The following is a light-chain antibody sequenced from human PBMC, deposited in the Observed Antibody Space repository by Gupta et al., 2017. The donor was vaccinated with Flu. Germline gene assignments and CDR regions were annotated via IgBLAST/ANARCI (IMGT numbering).Light chain of an antibody. V-gene: IGKV3-15*01. Sequence: EVIMTQSPATLSVSPGGRATLSCRASRNIDSNLAWYQQRPGQAPRLLIHGASSKATGVPARLSRSWRGTEYTLTISVRQLEDLAVYYCQQYKNWPPLTFGPGTKVDIK. J-gene: IGKJ3*01. CDR2: GAS. CDR3: QQYKNWPPLT. CDR1: RNIDSN.